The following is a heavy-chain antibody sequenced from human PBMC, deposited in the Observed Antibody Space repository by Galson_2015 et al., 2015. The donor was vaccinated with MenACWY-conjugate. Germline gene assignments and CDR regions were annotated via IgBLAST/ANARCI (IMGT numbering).Heavy chain of an antibody. CDR3: ARKEGAFDM. V-gene: IGHV3-74*01. Sequence: SLRLSCAASGLTFSSYWMQWVRQAPGKGLVWVSRINGDGSTTTYADSVKGRFTISRDNAKNTLYLQMNSPRAEDTAVYYCARKEGAFDMWGRGTLVAVSS. CDR1: GLTFSSYW. J-gene: IGHJ3*02. CDR2: INGDGSTT.